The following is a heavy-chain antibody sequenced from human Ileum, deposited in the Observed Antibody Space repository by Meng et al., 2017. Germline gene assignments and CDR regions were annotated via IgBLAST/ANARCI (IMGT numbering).Heavy chain of an antibody. J-gene: IGHJ4*02. D-gene: IGHD1-26*01. V-gene: IGHV3-33*01. CDR3: ARDPGREGPIDY. Sequence: LGGPGGGGVRPGRSRRLSCVASGVTFNNYGMHWVRQAPGKGLEWVAVIWHDGKNKYYGDSVKDRFTISRDNSKNILYLQLTSLTAEDTAVYYCARDPGREGPIDYWGQGTLVTVSS. CDR1: GVTFNNYG. CDR2: IWHDGKNK.